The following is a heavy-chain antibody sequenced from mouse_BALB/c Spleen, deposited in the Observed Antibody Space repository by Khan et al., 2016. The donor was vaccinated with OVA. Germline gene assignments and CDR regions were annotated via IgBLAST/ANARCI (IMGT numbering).Heavy chain of an antibody. V-gene: IGHV4-1*02. D-gene: IGHD2-14*01. CDR2: INPDSSTI. CDR3: ARPYRYDGRAWFAY. CDR1: GFDFSRYW. J-gene: IGHJ3*01. Sequence: EVQLVESGGGLVQPGGSLKLSCAASGFDFSRYWMSWVRQAPGKGLEWIGEINPDSSTINYTPSLKDKFIISRDNAKNTLYLQMSKVRSEDTALYYCARPYRYDGRAWFAYWGQGTLGTVSA.